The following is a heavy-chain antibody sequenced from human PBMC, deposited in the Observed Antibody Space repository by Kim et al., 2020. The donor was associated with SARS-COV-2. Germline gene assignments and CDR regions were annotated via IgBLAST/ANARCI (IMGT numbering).Heavy chain of an antibody. Sequence: QEFQGRVTITADESTSTAYMELSSLRSEDTAVYYCARDRKYSSSGYYFDYWGQGTLVTVSS. D-gene: IGHD6-6*01. J-gene: IGHJ4*02. V-gene: IGHV1-69*01. CDR3: ARDRKYSSSGYYFDY.